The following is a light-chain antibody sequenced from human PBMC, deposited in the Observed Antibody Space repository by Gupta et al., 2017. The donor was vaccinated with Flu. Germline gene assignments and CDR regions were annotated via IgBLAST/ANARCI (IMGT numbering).Light chain of an antibody. CDR2: WAS. CDR1: QSVLYSSNNKNY. CDR3: QTRLT. V-gene: IGKV4-1*01. Sequence: DIVMTQSPDSLAVSLGERATINCKSSQSVLYSSNNKNYLAWYQQKPGQPPKLLIYWASTRESGVPDRFSGSGSGTDFTLTISSLQAEDVAVYYCQTRLTFGPGTKVDIK. J-gene: IGKJ3*01.